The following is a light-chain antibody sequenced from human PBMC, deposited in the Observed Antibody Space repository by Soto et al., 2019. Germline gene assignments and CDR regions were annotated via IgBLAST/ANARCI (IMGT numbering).Light chain of an antibody. CDR1: SSDVGDNY. J-gene: IGLJ1*01. Sequence: QSVLTQPPSASGSPGQSVTISCTGTSSDVGDNYVSWYRQHLGKAPKLIIYEVSQRPSGVPDRFSGSKSGNTASLTVSGLQNEDEADYYCSAYEGRNNFVFGSGTKVTV. CDR2: EVS. V-gene: IGLV2-8*01. CDR3: SAYEGRNNFV.